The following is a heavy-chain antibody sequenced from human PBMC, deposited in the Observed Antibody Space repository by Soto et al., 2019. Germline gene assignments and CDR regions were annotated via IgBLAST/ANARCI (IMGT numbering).Heavy chain of an antibody. D-gene: IGHD4-17*01. Sequence: GGSLRLSRAYYVFTFSSYIMTWVRQAPGKGLEWVSTISSGSSYIYYADSVKGRFTISRDDANNSLYLQMNSLRADDTAVYYCARGPTMTTFWGQGTLVNVS. CDR2: ISSGSSYI. CDR1: VFTFSSYI. V-gene: IGHV3-21*01. J-gene: IGHJ4*02. CDR3: ARGPTMTTF.